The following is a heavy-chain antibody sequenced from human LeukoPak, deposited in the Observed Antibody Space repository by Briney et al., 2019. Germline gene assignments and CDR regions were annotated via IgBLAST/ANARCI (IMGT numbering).Heavy chain of an antibody. CDR3: ARQKGDIEVVPAAIPGSDAFDI. CDR1: GYSLTNYW. D-gene: IGHD2-2*02. Sequence: GESLQISCRGSGYSLTNYWIGWVRPMPGKGLEWVGSIYPGDSHTRYSPSFQSQVTISADKSINTSYLQLSSLKASDTAMYYCARQKGDIEVVPAAIPGSDAFDIWGQGTMVTVSS. V-gene: IGHV5-51*01. J-gene: IGHJ3*02. CDR2: IYPGDSHT.